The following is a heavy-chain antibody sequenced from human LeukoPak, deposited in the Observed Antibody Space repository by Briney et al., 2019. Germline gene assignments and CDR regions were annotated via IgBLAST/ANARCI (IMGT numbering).Heavy chain of an antibody. J-gene: IGHJ5*02. CDR3: ARGAARLWWFDP. CDR1: GGSFSGYY. D-gene: IGHD6-6*01. V-gene: IGHV4-34*01. Sequence: SETLSLTCAVYGGSFSGYYWSWIRQPPGKGLEWIGEINHSGSTNYNPSLKSRVTISVDTSKNQFSLKLSSVTAADTAVYYCARGAARLWWFDPWGQGTLVTVSS. CDR2: INHSGST.